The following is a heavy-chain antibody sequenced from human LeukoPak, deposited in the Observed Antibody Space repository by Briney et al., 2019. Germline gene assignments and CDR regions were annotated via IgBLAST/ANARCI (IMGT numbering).Heavy chain of an antibody. J-gene: IGHJ6*04. Sequence: PGGSLRLSCAASGFTFSTYWMSWVRQAPGKGLEWVANIKQDGSEKYYVDSVKGRFTISRDNAKNSLSLQMNSLRAEDTAVYYCARRAANYDFWSGYDVWGKGTTVTVSS. CDR1: GFTFSTYW. CDR2: IKQDGSEK. V-gene: IGHV3-7*01. D-gene: IGHD3-3*01. CDR3: ARRAANYDFWSGYDV.